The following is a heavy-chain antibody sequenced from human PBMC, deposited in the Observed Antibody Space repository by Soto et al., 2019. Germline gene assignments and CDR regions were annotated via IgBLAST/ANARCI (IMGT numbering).Heavy chain of an antibody. Sequence: GGSLRLSCAASGFTFSSYWMSWVRQAPGKGLEWVANIKQDGSEKYYVDSVKGRFTISRDNAKNSLYLQMNSLRAEDTAVYYCARVSSGWYEGKIDYWGQGTLVTVSS. CDR2: IKQDGSEK. D-gene: IGHD6-19*01. CDR3: ARVSSGWYEGKIDY. CDR1: GFTFSSYW. V-gene: IGHV3-7*01. J-gene: IGHJ4*02.